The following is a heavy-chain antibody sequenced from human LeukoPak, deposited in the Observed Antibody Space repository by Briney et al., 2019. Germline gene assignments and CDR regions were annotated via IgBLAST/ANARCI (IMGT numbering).Heavy chain of an antibody. D-gene: IGHD6-13*01. V-gene: IGHV1-18*01. CDR2: ISAYNGNT. Sequence: ASVKVSCKASGYIFIMYGISWVRQAPGQGLEWMGWISAYNGNTYYAQKLQGRVTMTTDTSTTTAYMELRSLTSDDTAVYYCARDSSSWSYYYYGMDVWGQGTTVTVSS. CDR1: GYIFIMYG. J-gene: IGHJ6*02. CDR3: ARDSSSWSYYYYGMDV.